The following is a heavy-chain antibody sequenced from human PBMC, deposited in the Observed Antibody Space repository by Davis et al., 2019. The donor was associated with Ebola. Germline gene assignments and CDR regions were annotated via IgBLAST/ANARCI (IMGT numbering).Heavy chain of an antibody. Sequence: PSETLSLTCAVYGGSFSGYYWSWIRQPPGKGLEWIGYIYYSGSTNYNPSLKSRVTISVDTSKNQFSLKLSSVTAADTAVYYCASFSGSTLGDFDYWGQGTLVTVSS. J-gene: IGHJ4*02. D-gene: IGHD1-26*01. CDR1: GGSFSGYY. CDR2: IYYSGST. CDR3: ASFSGSTLGDFDY. V-gene: IGHV4-59*01.